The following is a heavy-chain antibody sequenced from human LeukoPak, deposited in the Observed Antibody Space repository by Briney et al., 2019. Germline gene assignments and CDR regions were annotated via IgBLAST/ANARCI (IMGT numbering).Heavy chain of an antibody. D-gene: IGHD2-15*01. V-gene: IGHV3-23*01. CDR3: AKSKEDCCGSFDP. CDR2: ISGATGTT. J-gene: IGHJ5*02. Sequence: GSLRLSCAASGFTFRNYAMSWVRQAPGKGLEWVSSISGATGTTYYADSVMGRFTISRDNSKNTLYLQMNSLRAEDTAVYYCAKSKEDCCGSFDPWGQGALVTVSS. CDR1: GFTFRNYA.